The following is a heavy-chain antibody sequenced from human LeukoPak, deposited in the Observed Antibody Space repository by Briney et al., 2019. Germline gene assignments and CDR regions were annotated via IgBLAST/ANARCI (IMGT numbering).Heavy chain of an antibody. J-gene: IGHJ4*02. CDR2: IKEDGSEK. CDR3: ATDRGPNTFDY. Sequence: PGGSLRLSCAASGFTFSSYWMTWVRQPPGEGLEWVANIKEDGSEKYYVDSVKGRFTVSRDNAKSSLYLQMNSLRADDTAVYYCATDRGPNTFDYWGQGTLVTVSS. D-gene: IGHD2/OR15-2a*01. V-gene: IGHV3-7*01. CDR1: GFTFSSYW.